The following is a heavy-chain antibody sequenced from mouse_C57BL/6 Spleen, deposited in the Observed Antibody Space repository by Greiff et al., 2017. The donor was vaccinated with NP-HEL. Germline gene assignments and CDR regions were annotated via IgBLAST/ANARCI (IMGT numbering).Heavy chain of an antibody. Sequence: QVQLKQPGAELVKPGASVKLSCKASGYTFTSYWMHWVKQRPGQGLEWIGMIHPNSGSTNYNEKFKSKATLTVDKSSSTAYMQLSSLTSEDSAVYYCARSLYYDYDEGGMDYWGQGTSVTVSS. CDR2: IHPNSGST. CDR3: ARSLYYDYDEGGMDY. J-gene: IGHJ4*01. D-gene: IGHD2-4*01. V-gene: IGHV1-64*01. CDR1: GYTFTSYW.